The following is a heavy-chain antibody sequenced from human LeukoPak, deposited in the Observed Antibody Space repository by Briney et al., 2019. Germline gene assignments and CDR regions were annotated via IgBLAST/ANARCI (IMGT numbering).Heavy chain of an antibody. CDR3: ARDSCGGDCYSGGY. D-gene: IGHD2-21*02. V-gene: IGHV3-33*01. CDR1: GFTLSSYG. CDR2: IWYDGSNK. J-gene: IGHJ4*02. Sequence: GGSLRLSCAASGFTLSSYGMHWVRQAPGKGLEWVAVIWYDGSNKYYADSVKGRFTISRDNSKNALYLQMNSLRAEDTAVYYCARDSCGGDCYSGGYWGQGTLVTVSS.